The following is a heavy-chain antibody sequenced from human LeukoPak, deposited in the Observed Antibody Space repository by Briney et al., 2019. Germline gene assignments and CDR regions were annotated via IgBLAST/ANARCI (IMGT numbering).Heavy chain of an antibody. CDR2: IHNSGRT. CDR3: ARHCPHDSGGYQDDFDI. J-gene: IGHJ3*02. D-gene: IGHD3-22*01. V-gene: IGHV4-59*08. CDR1: GGSISSYY. Sequence: SETLSLTCTLSGGSISSYYWSWIRQPPGKGLEWLAYIHNSGRTNYNPSLKSRFTISLDTSKNQFSLNVRSVTAADTAVYYCARHCPHDSGGYQDDFDIWGQGTMVTVSS.